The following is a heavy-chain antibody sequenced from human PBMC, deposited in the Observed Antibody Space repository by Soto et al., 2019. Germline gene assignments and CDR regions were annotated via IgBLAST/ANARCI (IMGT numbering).Heavy chain of an antibody. CDR2: IYYSGST. Sequence: QVQLQESGPGLVKPSQTLSLTCTVSGGSISSGGYYWSWIRQHPGKGPEWIGYIYYSGSTYYNPSLKSRVTISVHTSKNQFSLKVSSVTAADTAVYYCAAVYSGYDHCDYWGQGTLVTVST. D-gene: IGHD5-12*01. J-gene: IGHJ4*02. CDR1: GGSISSGGYY. V-gene: IGHV4-31*03. CDR3: AAVYSGYDHCDY.